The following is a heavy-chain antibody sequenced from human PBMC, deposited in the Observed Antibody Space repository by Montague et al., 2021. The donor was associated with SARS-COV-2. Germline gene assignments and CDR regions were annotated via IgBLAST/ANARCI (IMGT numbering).Heavy chain of an antibody. D-gene: IGHD2-15*01. CDR3: ASPGGYCTGGSCYYVY. CDR1: GGSISTYY. J-gene: IGHJ4*02. CDR2: IYYSGRT. Sequence: SETLSLTCSVSGGSISTYYWSWIRQPPGKGLEWIGYIYYSGRTNYNPSLKRRVTISIDTSKNQFSLELSSVTAADMAVYYCASPGGYCTGGSCYYVYWGQGTLVTVSS. V-gene: IGHV4-59*01.